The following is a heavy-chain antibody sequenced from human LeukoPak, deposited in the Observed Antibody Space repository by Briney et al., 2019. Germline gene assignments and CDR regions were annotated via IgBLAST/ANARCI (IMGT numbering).Heavy chain of an antibody. CDR1: GFTFSSYG. CDR2: ISYDGSNK. J-gene: IGHJ4*02. D-gene: IGHD3-10*01. CDR3: AKDPGSL. Sequence: GGSLRLSCAASGFTFSSYGMHRLRQAPGKGLEWVAVISYDGSNKYYEDPVKGRFTISRDNSKNTLYLQMNSLRAEDTAVYYCAKDPGSLWGQGTLVTVSS. V-gene: IGHV3-30*18.